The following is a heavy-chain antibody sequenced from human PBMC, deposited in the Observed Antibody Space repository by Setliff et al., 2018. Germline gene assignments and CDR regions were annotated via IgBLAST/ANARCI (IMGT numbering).Heavy chain of an antibody. V-gene: IGHV4-4*02. CDR2: IYHSGST. CDR3: ARPGGFCDSNDFWDGYFGN. Sequence: PSETLSLTCALSGGSITDRNWLSWVHHPPGKGLEWIGEIYHSGSTNYNPSLNKRVTISVDKSKNKFSLKLSSVTAADTAMYYGARPGGFCDSNDFWDGYFGNWGQGTPVTVSS. D-gene: IGHD4-4*01. J-gene: IGHJ4*02. CDR1: GGSITDRNW.